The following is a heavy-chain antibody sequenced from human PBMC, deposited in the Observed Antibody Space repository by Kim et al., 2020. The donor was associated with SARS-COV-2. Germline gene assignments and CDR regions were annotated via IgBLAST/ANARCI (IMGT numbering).Heavy chain of an antibody. CDR1: GGSISSSGYY. D-gene: IGHD6-25*01. CDR3: ARQKNALRTAGAFDI. Sequence: SETLSLTCTVSGGSISSSGYYWSWIRQPPGKGLEWIGTVYYTGRVYYNPSLQSRATISVDTFNNQFSLKLNSVTAADTALYYCARQKNALRTAGAFDIWGQGTTVPVSS. J-gene: IGHJ3*02. V-gene: IGHV4-39*01. CDR2: VYYTGRV.